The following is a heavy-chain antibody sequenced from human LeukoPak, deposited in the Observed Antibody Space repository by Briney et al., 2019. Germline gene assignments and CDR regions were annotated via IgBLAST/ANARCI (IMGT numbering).Heavy chain of an antibody. CDR3: ARDKTMAYFYDSSGSPGASLPDI. D-gene: IGHD3-22*01. V-gene: IGHV3-20*04. Sequence: PGGSLRLSCEASGFKFDDYGMSWVRQAPGKGLEWVSGINWNGLSTGYIDSVKGRFTISRDNAKTSLYLQMNSLRGEDTAVYFCARDKTMAYFYDSSGSPGASLPDIWGQGTRVTVSS. J-gene: IGHJ3*02. CDR2: INWNGLST. CDR1: GFKFDDYG.